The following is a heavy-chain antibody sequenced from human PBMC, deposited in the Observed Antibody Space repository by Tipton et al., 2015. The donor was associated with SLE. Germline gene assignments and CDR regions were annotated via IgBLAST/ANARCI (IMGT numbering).Heavy chain of an antibody. V-gene: IGHV4-39*07. Sequence: TLSLTCTVSGGSLSSSSYYWGWIRQPPGKGLEWIGSIYYSGSTYYNPSLKSRVTISVDTSKNQFSLKLSSVTAADTAVYYCARPTYSSGWYYFDYWGQGTLVTVSS. CDR3: ARPTYSSGWYYFDY. CDR2: IYYSGST. D-gene: IGHD6-19*01. CDR1: GGSLSSSSYY. J-gene: IGHJ4*02.